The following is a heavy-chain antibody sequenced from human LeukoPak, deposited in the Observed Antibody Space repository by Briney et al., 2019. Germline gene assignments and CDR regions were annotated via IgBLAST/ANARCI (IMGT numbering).Heavy chain of an antibody. CDR3: ARGEYSSGLDY. Sequence: GGSLRLSCAASGFTFSSYSMNWVRQAPGKGLEWVSSISGSSNYIYYGDSDKGRFTISRDNAKNSLYLQMNSLRAEDTAVYYCARGEYSSGLDYWGQGTLVTVSS. D-gene: IGHD6-19*01. J-gene: IGHJ4*02. V-gene: IGHV3-21*01. CDR1: GFTFSSYS. CDR2: ISGSSNYI.